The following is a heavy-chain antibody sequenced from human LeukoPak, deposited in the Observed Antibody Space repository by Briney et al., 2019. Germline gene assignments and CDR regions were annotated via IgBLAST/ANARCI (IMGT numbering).Heavy chain of an antibody. J-gene: IGHJ6*02. D-gene: IGHD3-10*01. V-gene: IGHV1-18*01. CDR3: ARDLLLWFGDLYGMDV. CDR2: ISAYNGNT. CDR1: GYTFTSYG. Sequence: ASVKVSCTASGYTFTSYGISWVRQAPGQGLEWMGWISAYNGNTNYAQKLQGRVTMTTDTSTSTAYMELRSLRSDDTAVYYCARDLLLWFGDLYGMDVWGQGTTVTVSS.